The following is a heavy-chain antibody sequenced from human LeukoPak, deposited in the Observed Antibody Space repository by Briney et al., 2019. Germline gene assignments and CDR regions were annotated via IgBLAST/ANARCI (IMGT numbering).Heavy chain of an antibody. CDR1: GYTFSNND. V-gene: IGHV1-8*03. J-gene: IGHJ4*02. D-gene: IGHD6-25*01. Sequence: ASVKVSCTASGYTFSNNDINWVRQATGQGLEWMGWMNPISGNTGFAQKFQGRVTISRSTSISTAYMELSSLRSDDTAVYYCVRGAKCSGGGCDSKEYVYYFDYWGQGTLVTVSS. CDR3: VRGAKCSGGGCDSKEYVYYFDY. CDR2: MNPISGNT.